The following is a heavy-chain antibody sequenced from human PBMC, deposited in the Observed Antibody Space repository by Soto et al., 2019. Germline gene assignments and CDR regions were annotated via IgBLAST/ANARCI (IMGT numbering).Heavy chain of an antibody. CDR2: IIPIFGTA. D-gene: IGHD3-22*01. J-gene: IGHJ6*02. CDR1: GGTFSSYA. CDR3: ASWAWVVINYYYYGMDV. V-gene: IGHV1-69*12. Sequence: QVQLVQSGAEVKKPGSSVQVSCKASGGTFSSYAISWVRQAPGQGLEWMGGIIPIFGTANYAQKFQGRVTITADESTSTADMELSSLRSEDTAVYYCASWAWVVINYYYYGMDVWGQGTTVTVSS.